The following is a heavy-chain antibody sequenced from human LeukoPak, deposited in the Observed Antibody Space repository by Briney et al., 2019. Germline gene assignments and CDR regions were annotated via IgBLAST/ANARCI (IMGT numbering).Heavy chain of an antibody. CDR1: GGSISSYH. D-gene: IGHD2-21*02. J-gene: IGHJ6*02. CDR3: VRERDWDVSGMDV. CDR2: IYPSGST. Sequence: SETLSLTCTVSGGSISSYHWSWIRQSAGKGLEWIGRIYPSGSTNYNPSLESRVTMSIDTSRNQFSLKLLSVTAADTAVYYCVRERDWDVSGMDVWGRGTTVTVSS. V-gene: IGHV4-4*07.